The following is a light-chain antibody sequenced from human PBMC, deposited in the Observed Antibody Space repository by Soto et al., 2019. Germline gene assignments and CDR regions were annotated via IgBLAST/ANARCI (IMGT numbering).Light chain of an antibody. V-gene: IGLV2-8*01. CDR1: SSDIGTYNY. CDR2: EVS. Sequence: QPVLTQPPSASGSPGQSVTISCTGTSSDIGTYNYVSWYQQLPGKAPKLMIYEVSKRPSGVPDRFSGSKSVNTASLTVSGLQAEDEADYYCSSYAGSNSWVFGGGTKLTVL. CDR3: SSYAGSNSWV. J-gene: IGLJ3*02.